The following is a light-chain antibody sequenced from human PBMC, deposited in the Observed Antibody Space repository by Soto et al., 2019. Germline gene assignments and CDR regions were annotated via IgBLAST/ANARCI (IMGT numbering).Light chain of an antibody. CDR3: QHRSIWPVS. CDR2: DAS. V-gene: IGKV3-11*01. J-gene: IGKJ5*01. Sequence: EIVSTQSPGTLSLSPGERAALCCRGSQSVSSYLAWYQQKPGLAPRLLIYDASNRATGITARFSGSGSGTDFTLTIRSLEPEDFAVYYCQHRSIWPVSFGQGTRLEI. CDR1: QSVSSY.